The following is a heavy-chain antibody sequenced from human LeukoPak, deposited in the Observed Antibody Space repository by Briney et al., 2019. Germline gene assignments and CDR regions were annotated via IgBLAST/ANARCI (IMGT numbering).Heavy chain of an antibody. J-gene: IGHJ4*02. CDR1: GGSVSSSSYY. D-gene: IGHD3-10*01. CDR3: ARGSLEPWFGKPLPNDY. Sequence: SETLSLTCTVSGGSVSSSSYYWGWLRQPPGKGLEWIGSIYYSGSTFYNPSLKSRVTISVDTSKNQFSLKLSSVTAADTAVYYCARGSLEPWFGKPLPNDYWGRGTLVTVSS. CDR2: IYYSGST. V-gene: IGHV4-39*01.